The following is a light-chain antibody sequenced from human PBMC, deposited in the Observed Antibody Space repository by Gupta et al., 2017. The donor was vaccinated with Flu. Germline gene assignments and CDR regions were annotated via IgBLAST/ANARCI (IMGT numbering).Light chain of an antibody. Sequence: DIVMPPSPAPLSVSPGEGATLSCRASQRFSSNLAWYQHKTGQPPRLLISGAATRATGSPARGSGSGSGTEDTLTISSLQSEDVAVDYCQQYNYRTLTFGGGTKVEIK. CDR2: GAA. J-gene: IGKJ4*02. CDR1: QRFSSN. V-gene: IGKV3-15*01. CDR3: QQYNYRTLT.